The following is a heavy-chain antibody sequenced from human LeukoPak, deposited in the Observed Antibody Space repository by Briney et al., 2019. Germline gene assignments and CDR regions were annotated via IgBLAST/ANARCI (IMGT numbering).Heavy chain of an antibody. CDR3: AREGNYYDSSGYYY. J-gene: IGHJ4*02. D-gene: IGHD3-22*01. CDR1: GLIFSDFA. V-gene: IGHV3-23*01. Sequence: GSLRLSCAASGLIFSDFAMSWVRQAPGRGLEWVSSISGSGTTTYYADSVKGRFTISRDNSKNTLYLQMNGLRAEDTAVYYCAREGNYYDSSGYYYWGQGTLVTVSS. CDR2: ISGSGTTT.